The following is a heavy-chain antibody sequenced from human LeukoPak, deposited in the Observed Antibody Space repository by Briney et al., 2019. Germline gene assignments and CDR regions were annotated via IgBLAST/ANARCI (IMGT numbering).Heavy chain of an antibody. J-gene: IGHJ4*02. CDR1: GYTFTVYY. Sequence: GASVKVSCKASGYTFTVYYMHWVRQAPGQGLEWMGWINPNSGGTNYAQKFRGRVTMTRDTSISTAYMELSRLRSDDTALYYCTRDVRPRGGIDSWGQGTLVTVSS. D-gene: IGHD3-10*01. CDR3: TRDVRPRGGIDS. CDR2: INPNSGGT. V-gene: IGHV1-2*02.